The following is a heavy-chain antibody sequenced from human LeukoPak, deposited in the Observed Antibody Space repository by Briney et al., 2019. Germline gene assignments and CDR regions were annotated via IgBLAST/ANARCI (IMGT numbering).Heavy chain of an antibody. Sequence: SETLSLTCTVSGGSISSSSYYWGWIRQPPGKGLEWIGSIYYSGSTYYNPSLKSRVTISVDTSKNQFSLKLSSVTAADTAVYYCARLGGVDFGELSTPFFDYWGQGTLVTVSS. D-gene: IGHD3-10*01. V-gene: IGHV4-39*01. CDR3: ARLGGVDFGELSTPFFDY. J-gene: IGHJ4*02. CDR2: IYYSGST. CDR1: GGSISSSSYY.